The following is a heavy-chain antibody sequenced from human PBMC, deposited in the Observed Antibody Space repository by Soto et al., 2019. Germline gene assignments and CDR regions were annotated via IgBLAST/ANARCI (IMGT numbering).Heavy chain of an antibody. D-gene: IGHD2-21*01. CDR3: AKDAVYNDGLWLMDH. CDR1: GFTFSSYE. V-gene: IGHV3-23*05. CDR2: IYGSGRGI. Sequence: GGSLRLSCAASGFTFSSYEMHWVRQAPGKGLECVSGIYGSGRGIEYADSVKGRFTISRDNSKNAVYLQMTDLRADDTAVYYCAKDAVYNDGLWLMDHWGQGTQVTVSS. J-gene: IGHJ4*02.